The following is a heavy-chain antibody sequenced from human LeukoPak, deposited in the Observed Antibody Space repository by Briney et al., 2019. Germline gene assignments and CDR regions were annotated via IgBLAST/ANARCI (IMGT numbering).Heavy chain of an antibody. V-gene: IGHV3-23*01. CDR2: ISGSGGST. CDR1: GFTFSNSA. D-gene: IGHD6-19*01. CDR3: ARDGSSGFVYYYYYMDV. J-gene: IGHJ6*03. Sequence: GGSLRLSCAASGFTFSNSALSWVRQAPGKGLEWVSDISGSGGSTYYADSVKGRFTISRDNSKNTLYLQMNSLRAEDTAVYYCARDGSSGFVYYYYYMDVWGKGTTVTVSS.